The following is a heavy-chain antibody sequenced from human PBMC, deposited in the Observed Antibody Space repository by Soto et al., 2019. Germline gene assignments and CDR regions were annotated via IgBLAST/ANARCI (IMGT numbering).Heavy chain of an antibody. J-gene: IGHJ6*02. CDR2: VSYDGNHK. Sequence: QVQLVESGGGVIQPGTSLSLSCGSSGFTFRSFGMYWVRQAPGKGLEWVAVVSYDGNHKYYADSVKGRFTVSRDNAKNMLYLQMNSLRGEDTAVYYCAKDVWQQLVLNYGMDVWGQGTKVTVSS. D-gene: IGHD6-13*01. CDR3: AKDVWQQLVLNYGMDV. CDR1: GFTFRSFG. V-gene: IGHV3-30*18.